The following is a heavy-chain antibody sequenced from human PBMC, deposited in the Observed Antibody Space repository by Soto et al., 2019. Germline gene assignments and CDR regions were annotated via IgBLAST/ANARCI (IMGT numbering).Heavy chain of an antibody. D-gene: IGHD3-9*01. J-gene: IGHJ4*02. CDR2: MSNSGSRT. CDR1: GFTFSNYA. Sequence: VQLLESGGGLVQPGGSLRLSCAASGFTFSNYAMSWVRQAPGKGLEWVSGMSNSGSRTYYADSVKGRFFISRDNSKNTLYLQMNSLRPEDTAVYYCAKAYFDILTGYFGDYWGQGTLVSVSS. V-gene: IGHV3-23*01. CDR3: AKAYFDILTGYFGDY.